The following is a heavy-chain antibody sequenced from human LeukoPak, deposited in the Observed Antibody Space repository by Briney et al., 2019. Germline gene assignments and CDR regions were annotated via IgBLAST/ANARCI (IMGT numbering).Heavy chain of an antibody. V-gene: IGHV5-51*01. D-gene: IGHD2-2*01. J-gene: IGHJ5*02. CDR3: ARQAVPAAIWFDP. CDR2: IYPGDSDT. CDR1: GYSFTSYW. Sequence: GESLKISCKGSGYSFTSYWIGWVRQMPGKGLESMGIIYPGDSDTRYSPSFQGQVTISADKSISTAYLQWSSLKASDTAMYYCARQAVPAAIWFDPWGQGTLVTVSS.